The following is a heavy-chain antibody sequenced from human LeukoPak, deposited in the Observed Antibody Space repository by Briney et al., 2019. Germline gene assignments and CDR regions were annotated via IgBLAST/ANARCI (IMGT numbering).Heavy chain of an antibody. D-gene: IGHD6-19*01. V-gene: IGHV3-23*01. Sequence: PGGSLRLSCGASGFTFSSSAMSWVRQAPGKGLEWVSSISGSGVSTYYADSVKGRFTISRDNSKNTLYLQMNSLRAEDTAVYYCAKDRSRIAVDSYWGQGTLVTVSS. CDR2: ISGSGVST. CDR3: AKDRSRIAVDSY. J-gene: IGHJ4*02. CDR1: GFTFSSSA.